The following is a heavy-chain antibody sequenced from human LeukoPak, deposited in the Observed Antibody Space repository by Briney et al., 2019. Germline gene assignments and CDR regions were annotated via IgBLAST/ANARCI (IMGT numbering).Heavy chain of an antibody. CDR2: IIPILGIA. D-gene: IGHD3-22*01. CDR1: RGTFSSYA. V-gene: IGHV1-69*04. CDR3: AYGESSGYYQGL. Sequence: SVKVSCKASRGTFSSYAISWVRQAPGQGLEWMGRIIPILGIANYAQKFQGRVTITADKSTSTAYMELSSLRSEDTAVYYCAYGESSGYYQGLWGQGTLVTVSS. J-gene: IGHJ4*02.